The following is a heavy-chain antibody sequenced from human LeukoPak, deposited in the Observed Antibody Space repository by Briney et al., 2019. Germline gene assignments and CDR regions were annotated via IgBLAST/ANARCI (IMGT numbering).Heavy chain of an antibody. CDR2: ISYDGSNK. J-gene: IGHJ1*01. D-gene: IGHD3-22*01. CDR1: GFTFSSYA. CDR3: ATYSSLNRREFQY. V-gene: IGHV3-30-3*01. Sequence: GGSLRLSCAASGFTFSSYAMHWVRQAPGKGLEWVAVISYDGSNKYYADSVKGRFTISRDNAKNSLYLQMNSLRAEDTAVYYCATYSSLNRREFQYWGQGTMLTVSS.